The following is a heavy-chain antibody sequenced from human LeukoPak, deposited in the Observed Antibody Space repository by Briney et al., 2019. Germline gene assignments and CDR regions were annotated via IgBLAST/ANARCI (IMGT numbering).Heavy chain of an antibody. D-gene: IGHD1-26*01. V-gene: IGHV3-23*01. CDR3: AKSSGSSTHRPIDY. CDR2: ISGSGGST. CDR1: GFTFSSYA. J-gene: IGHJ4*02. Sequence: GGSLRLSCAASGFTFSSYAMSWVRQAPGKGLEWVSAISGSGGSTYYADSVKGRFTISRDNSKNTLYLQMNSLGAEDTAVYYCAKSSGSSTHRPIDYWGQGTLVTVSS.